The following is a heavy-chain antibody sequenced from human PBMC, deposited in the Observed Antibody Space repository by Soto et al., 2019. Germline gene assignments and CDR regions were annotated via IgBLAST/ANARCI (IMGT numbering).Heavy chain of an antibody. D-gene: IGHD1-26*01. CDR2: IVVGSGNT. CDR3: AASGGSYETADDYYGMDV. CDR1: GFTFTSSA. J-gene: IGHJ6*01. V-gene: IGHV1-58*02. Sequence: QMQLVQSGPEVKKPGTSVKVSCKASGFTFTSSAMQWVRQARGQRLEWIGWIVVGSGNTNYAQKFQERVTITRDMSTSTAYMDLSSLRSEDTAVYYRAASGGSYETADDYYGMDVWGQGTTVTVSS.